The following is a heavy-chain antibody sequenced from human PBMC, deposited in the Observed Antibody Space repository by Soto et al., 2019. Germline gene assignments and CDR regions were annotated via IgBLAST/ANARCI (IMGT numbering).Heavy chain of an antibody. Sequence: PGGSVRLSCAASGFTFSSYGMHWVRQAPGKGLEWVAVISYDGSNKYYADSVKGRFTISRDNSKNTLYLQMNSLRAEDTAVYYCAKSYCSGGSCTRDFQHWGQGTLVTVSS. CDR2: ISYDGSNK. CDR1: GFTFSSYG. V-gene: IGHV3-30*18. D-gene: IGHD2-15*01. J-gene: IGHJ1*01. CDR3: AKSYCSGGSCTRDFQH.